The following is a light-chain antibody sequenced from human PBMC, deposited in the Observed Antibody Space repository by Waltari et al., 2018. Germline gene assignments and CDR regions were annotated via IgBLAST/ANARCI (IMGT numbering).Light chain of an antibody. CDR1: QSFSSW. CDR3: QQYHTYWT. V-gene: IGKV1-5*01. J-gene: IGKJ1*01. CDR2: DAS. Sequence: DIQMTQSPSTLSASVGATVTITCRASQSFSSWLAWYQQKPGKAPKLLIYDASTLESGVPSRFSGSESGTEFTLTISSLQPDDFATYYCQQYHTYWTFGQGTKVEIK.